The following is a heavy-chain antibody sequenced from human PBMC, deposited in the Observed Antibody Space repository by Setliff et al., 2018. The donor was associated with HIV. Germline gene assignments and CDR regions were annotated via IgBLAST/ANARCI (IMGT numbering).Heavy chain of an antibody. CDR2: ISYDGRNT. CDR3: MRGPRLGPVDV. CDR1: RFKFSSYG. V-gene: IGHV3-33*05. Sequence: GGSLRLSCAAPRFKFSSYGMHWVRQAPGKGLEWVAFISYDGRNTYYADSVKGRFTVSRDNSKNTMYLQMNSLRADDTAVYYCMRGPRLGPVDVWGKGATVTVSS. D-gene: IGHD3-16*01. J-gene: IGHJ6*04.